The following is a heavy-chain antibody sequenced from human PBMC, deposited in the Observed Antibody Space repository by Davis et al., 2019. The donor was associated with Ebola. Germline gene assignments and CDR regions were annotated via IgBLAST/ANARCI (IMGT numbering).Heavy chain of an antibody. Sequence: AASVKVSCKASGYTFTSYAMHWVRQAPGQRLEWMGWINAGNGNTKYSQKFQGRVTITRDTSASTVYMELSSLRSEDTAVYYCARDLRIFGVVGIYYYYGMDVWGQGTTVTVSS. CDR1: GYTFTSYA. J-gene: IGHJ6*02. CDR3: ARDLRIFGVVGIYYYYGMDV. D-gene: IGHD3-3*01. CDR2: INAGNGNT. V-gene: IGHV1-3*01.